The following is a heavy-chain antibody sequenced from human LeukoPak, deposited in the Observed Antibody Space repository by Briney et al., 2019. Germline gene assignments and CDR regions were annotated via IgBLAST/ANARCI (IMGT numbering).Heavy chain of an antibody. Sequence: GGSLRLSCVASGFSFSTYWMSWVRQAPGKGLEWVANIMKDGSEESYVDSVKGRFTISRDNAKNTLYLQMNSLRAEDTAVYYCAELGITMIGGVWGKGTTVTISS. J-gene: IGHJ6*04. CDR1: GFSFSTYW. CDR2: IMKDGSEE. V-gene: IGHV3-7*01. D-gene: IGHD3-10*02. CDR3: AELGITMIGGV.